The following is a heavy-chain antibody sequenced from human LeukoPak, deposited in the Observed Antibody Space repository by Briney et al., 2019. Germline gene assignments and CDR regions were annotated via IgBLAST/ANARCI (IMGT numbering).Heavy chain of an antibody. Sequence: GGSLRLSCAASGFTFSDYYMNWIRQAPGKGLEWVSHITSSGSTIYYADSVKGRFTISRDNSKNTLYLQMNSLRAEDTAVYYCAKTLGYCSGGSCYSGVIDYWGQGTLVTVSS. CDR3: AKTLGYCSGGSCYSGVIDY. CDR1: GFTFSDYY. D-gene: IGHD2-15*01. V-gene: IGHV3-11*01. J-gene: IGHJ4*02. CDR2: ITSSGSTI.